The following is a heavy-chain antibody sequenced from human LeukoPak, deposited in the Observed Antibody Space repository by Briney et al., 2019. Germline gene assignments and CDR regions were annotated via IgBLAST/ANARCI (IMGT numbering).Heavy chain of an antibody. D-gene: IGHD3-3*01. CDR1: GFTFSSYA. CDR3: AKGIHGSLLRSLEFDY. Sequence: GGSPRLSCAASGFTFSSYAMSWVRQAPGKGLEWVSTILGSGGSTYSADSVKGRFTISRDNSKNTLYLQMNSLRAEDTAVYYCAKGIHGSLLRSLEFDYWGQGTLVTVSS. J-gene: IGHJ4*02. CDR2: ILGSGGST. V-gene: IGHV3-23*01.